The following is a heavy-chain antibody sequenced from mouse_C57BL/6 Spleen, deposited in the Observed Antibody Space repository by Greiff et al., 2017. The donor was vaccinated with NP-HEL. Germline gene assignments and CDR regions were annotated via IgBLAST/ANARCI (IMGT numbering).Heavy chain of an antibody. CDR1: GFSLTSYG. V-gene: IGHV2-6*01. CDR2: IWGVGST. CDR3: ASASNYSYYAMDY. D-gene: IGHD2-1*01. Sequence: VKLMESGPGLVAPSQSLSITCTVSGFSLTSYGVDWVRQSPGKGLEWLGVIWGVGSTNYNSALKSRLSISKDNSKSQVFLKMNSLQTDDTAMYYCASASNYSYYAMDYWGQGTSVTVSS. J-gene: IGHJ4*01.